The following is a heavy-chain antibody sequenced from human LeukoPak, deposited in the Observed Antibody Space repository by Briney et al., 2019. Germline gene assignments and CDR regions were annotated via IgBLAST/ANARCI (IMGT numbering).Heavy chain of an antibody. CDR3: AKDGRSARLGYYFDY. D-gene: IGHD2-15*01. CDR1: GFTFSSCG. V-gene: IGHV3-30*18. Sequence: AERSLRLSCAASGFTFSSCGIHWVRQAPGKGLEWVAVISHDGSNKYYADSVKGRFTISRDNFKNTLYLHMSSLRAEDTALYYCAKDGRSARLGYYFDYWGQGTLVTVSS. CDR2: ISHDGSNK. J-gene: IGHJ4*02.